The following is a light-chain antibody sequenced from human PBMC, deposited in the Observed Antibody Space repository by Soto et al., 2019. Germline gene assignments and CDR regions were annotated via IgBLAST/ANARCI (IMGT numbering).Light chain of an antibody. Sequence: ALTQPASVSGSPGQSITISCTGTSSDVGGHNAVSWYRQDPGKAPKLVIYDVTNRPSGVSNRFSGSKSGNTASLTISGLQTEDEADYYCSSFTSSITYVFGTGTQLTVL. J-gene: IGLJ1*01. CDR2: DVT. V-gene: IGLV2-14*01. CDR1: SSDVGGHNA. CDR3: SSFTSSITYV.